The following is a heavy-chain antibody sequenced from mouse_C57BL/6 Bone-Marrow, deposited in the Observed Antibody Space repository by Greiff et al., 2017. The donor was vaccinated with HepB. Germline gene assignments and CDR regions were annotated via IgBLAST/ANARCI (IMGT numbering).Heavy chain of an antibody. Sequence: QVQLQQSGPELVKPGASVKISCKASGYSFTSYYIHWVKQRPGQGLEWIGWIYPGSGNTKYNEKFKGKATLTADTSSSTAYMQLSSLTSEDSAVYYGARGVSYYGSSYNYFDYWGQGTTLTVSS. V-gene: IGHV1-66*01. CDR2: IYPGSGNT. J-gene: IGHJ2*01. D-gene: IGHD1-1*01. CDR1: GYSFTSYY. CDR3: ARGVSYYGSSYNYFDY.